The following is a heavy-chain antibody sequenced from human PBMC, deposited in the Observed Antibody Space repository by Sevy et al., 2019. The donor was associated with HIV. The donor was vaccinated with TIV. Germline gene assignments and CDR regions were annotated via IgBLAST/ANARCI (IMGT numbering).Heavy chain of an antibody. D-gene: IGHD3-22*01. CDR3: ARSGYDPSGYYYGNWFDP. CDR2: IKQDGTEK. CDR1: GFTFSTYW. V-gene: IGHV3-7*01. Sequence: GGSLRLSCAASGFTFSTYWMSWVRQAPGKGLEWVANIKQDGTEKFDVDSVKGRFTISRDNAKNSLYLQMNSLRAEDTAVYYCARSGYDPSGYYYGNWFDPWGQGTLVTVSS. J-gene: IGHJ5*02.